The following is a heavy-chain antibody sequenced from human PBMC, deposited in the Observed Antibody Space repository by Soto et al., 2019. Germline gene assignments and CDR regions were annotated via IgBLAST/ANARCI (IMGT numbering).Heavy chain of an antibody. D-gene: IGHD3-16*01. J-gene: IGHJ3*02. CDR3: ASPTLGAFDI. Sequence: PSETLSLTCTVSGGSISKSNYYWGWIRQPPGKGLEWIGSIYYSGSTSYNSSLKSRVTISVDTSKNQFSLRLSAVTAADTAVYYCASPTLGAFDIWGQGTMVTVSS. V-gene: IGHV4-39*01. CDR1: GGSISKSNYY. CDR2: IYYSGST.